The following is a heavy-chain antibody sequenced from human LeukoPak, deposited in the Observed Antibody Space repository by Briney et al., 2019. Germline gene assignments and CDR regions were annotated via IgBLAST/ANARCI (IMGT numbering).Heavy chain of an antibody. Sequence: GGSLRLSCAASGFIFSNYVMSWVRQAPGKGLEWVSYISSSSSTIYYADSVKGRFTISRDNAKNSLYLQMNSLRAEDTAVYYCARDPAVAYWGQGTLVTVSS. CDR3: ARDPAVAY. D-gene: IGHD6-19*01. J-gene: IGHJ4*02. CDR2: ISSSSSTI. CDR1: GFIFSNYV. V-gene: IGHV3-48*04.